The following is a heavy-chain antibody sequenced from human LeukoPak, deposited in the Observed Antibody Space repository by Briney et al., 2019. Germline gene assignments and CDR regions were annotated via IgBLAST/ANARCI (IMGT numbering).Heavy chain of an antibody. J-gene: IGHJ6*03. D-gene: IGHD6-13*01. CDR1: GYTFTGYY. V-gene: IGHV1-2*02. CDR3: ARSPLSSWYGYYYYYIDV. Sequence: GASVKVSCKASGYTFTGYYMHWVRQAPGQGLEWMGWINPNSGGTNYAQKFQGRVTITRNTSISTAYMELSSLRSEDTAVYYCARSPLSSWYGYYYYYIDVWGKGTTGTVSS. CDR2: INPNSGGT.